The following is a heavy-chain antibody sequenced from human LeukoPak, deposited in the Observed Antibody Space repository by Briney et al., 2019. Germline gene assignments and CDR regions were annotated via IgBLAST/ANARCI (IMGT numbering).Heavy chain of an antibody. CDR2: ITGGGDT. CDR1: GFTFSTRA. D-gene: IGHD3-10*01. CDR3: ARERASSPNDY. Sequence: PGGSLRLSRAASGFTFSTRAMSWVRQAPARGLEWVSSITGGGDTYYADSVMGRFTISRDNSRNTVTLQMNSLEVEDTAVYYCARERASSPNDYWGQGTLVTVSS. J-gene: IGHJ4*02. V-gene: IGHV3-23*01.